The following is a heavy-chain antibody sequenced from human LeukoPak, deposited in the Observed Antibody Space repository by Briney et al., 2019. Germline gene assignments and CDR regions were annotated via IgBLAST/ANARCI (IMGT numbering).Heavy chain of an antibody. D-gene: IGHD1-26*01. V-gene: IGHV1-2*02. CDR2: INPNSGGT. J-gene: IGHJ4*02. Sequence: ASVKVSCKASGYTFTGYYMHWVRQAPGQGLEWMGWINPNSGGTNYAQKFQGRVTMTRGTSISTAYMELSRLRSDDTAVYYCARFGHSGSYYGYGYWGQGTLVTVSS. CDR1: GYTFTGYY. CDR3: ARFGHSGSYYGYGY.